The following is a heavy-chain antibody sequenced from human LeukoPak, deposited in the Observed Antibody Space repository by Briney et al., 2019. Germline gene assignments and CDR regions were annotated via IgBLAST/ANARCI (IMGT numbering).Heavy chain of an antibody. CDR3: ARGGGVDYSFDY. V-gene: IGHV4-61*02. CDR2: IYTSGST. CDR1: GGSISSGTYY. D-gene: IGHD4-11*01. Sequence: SETLSLTCTVSGGSISSGTYYWSWIRQPAGKGLEWIGRIYTSGSTNYNPSLKSRVTISVDTSKNQFSLKLSSVTAADTAGYYRARGGGVDYSFDYWGQGTLVTVSS. J-gene: IGHJ4*02.